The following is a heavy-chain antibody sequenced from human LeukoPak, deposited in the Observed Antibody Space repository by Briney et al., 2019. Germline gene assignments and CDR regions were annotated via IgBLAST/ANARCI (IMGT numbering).Heavy chain of an antibody. CDR2: IGTIISTK. V-gene: IGHV3-48*03. CDR3: ARTVYDLRGQSLVPGLDS. J-gene: IGHJ4*02. Sequence: PGGSLRLSCAASGFMFRTHEMNWVPQAPGKGLEWISYIGTIISTKYYADSVKGRFTISRDDARSSLFLQMSSLRVEDTAVYYCARTVYDLRGQSLVPGLDSWGQGTLVTVSS. D-gene: IGHD6-13*01. CDR1: GFMFRTHE.